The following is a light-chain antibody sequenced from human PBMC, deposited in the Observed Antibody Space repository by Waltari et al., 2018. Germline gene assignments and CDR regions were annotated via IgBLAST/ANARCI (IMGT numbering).Light chain of an antibody. J-gene: IGLJ2*01. CDR1: SPDVGYSDS. Sequence: QSALTQPASVSGSPGQSITISCAGSSPDVGYSDSVSWYQQYPAPVPKLLIHDVSKRPSGISPRFSGSKSGNTASLTISGLQADDEADYYCSAHTITLHVVFGGGTKVTVL. V-gene: IGLV2-14*03. CDR3: SAHTITLHVV. CDR2: DVS.